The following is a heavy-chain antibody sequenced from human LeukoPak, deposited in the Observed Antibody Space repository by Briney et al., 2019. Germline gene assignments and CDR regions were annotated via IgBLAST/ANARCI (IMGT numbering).Heavy chain of an antibody. V-gene: IGHV3-15*01. D-gene: IGHD5-18*01. J-gene: IGHJ3*02. CDR3: TTVVAQLWLFGAFDI. CDR2: IKSKTDGGTT. CDR1: GFTFSNAW. Sequence: GGSLRLSCAASGFTFSNAWMCWVRQAPGKGLEWVGRIKSKTDGGTTDYAAPVKGRFTISRDDSKNTLYLQMNSLKTEDTAVYYCTTVVAQLWLFGAFDIWGQGTMVTVSS.